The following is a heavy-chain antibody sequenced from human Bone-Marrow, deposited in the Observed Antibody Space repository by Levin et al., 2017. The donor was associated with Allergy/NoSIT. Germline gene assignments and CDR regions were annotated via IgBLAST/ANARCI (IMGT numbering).Heavy chain of an antibody. CDR1: GGSFSGYY. CDR2: INHSGST. D-gene: IGHD6-19*01. J-gene: IGHJ4*02. V-gene: IGHV4-34*01. CDR3: ARGPGREQWLVHHHCYFDY. Sequence: SQTLSLTCAVYGGSFSGYYWSWLRQPPGKGLEWIGEINHSGSTNYNPSLKSRVTISVDTSKNQFSLKLSSVTAADTAVYYCARGPGREQWLVHHHCYFDYWGQGTLVTVSS.